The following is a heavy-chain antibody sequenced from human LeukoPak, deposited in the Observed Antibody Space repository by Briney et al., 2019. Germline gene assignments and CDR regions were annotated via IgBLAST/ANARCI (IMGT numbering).Heavy chain of an antibody. CDR2: ISYDGSNK. CDR1: GFTFRSSA. Sequence: RGSLRLSCAPSGFTFRSSAMHRVRQAPGKRLEWVAVISYDGSNKYYAASVKGRFTISRDNSKNTLYLQMNSLRAEDTAVYYCAGPGTHYGMDVWGQGTTVTVSS. CDR3: AGPGTHYGMDV. D-gene: IGHD1-14*01. V-gene: IGHV3-30-3*01. J-gene: IGHJ6*02.